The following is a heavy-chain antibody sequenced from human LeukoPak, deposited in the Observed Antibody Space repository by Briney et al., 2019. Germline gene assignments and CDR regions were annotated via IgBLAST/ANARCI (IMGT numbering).Heavy chain of an antibody. CDR2: IYYSGST. D-gene: IGHD3-3*01. CDR1: GGSISSSSYY. CDR3: ARHPLVNDFWSGLLNWFDP. V-gene: IGHV4-39*01. Sequence: SETLSLTCTVSGGSISSSSYYWGWIRQPPGKGLEWIGSIYYSGSTYYNPSLKSRVTISVDTSKNQFSLKLSSVTAADTAAYYCARHPLVNDFWSGLLNWFDPWGQGTMVTVSS. J-gene: IGHJ5*02.